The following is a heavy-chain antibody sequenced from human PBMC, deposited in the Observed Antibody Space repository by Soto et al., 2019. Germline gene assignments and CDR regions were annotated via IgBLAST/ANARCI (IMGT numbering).Heavy chain of an antibody. CDR2: ISGSGGST. D-gene: IGHD3-22*01. J-gene: IGHJ4*02. CDR1: GFTFSSYA. V-gene: IGHV3-23*01. Sequence: GGSLRLSCAASGFTFSSYAMSWVRQAPGKGLEWVSAISGSGGSTYYADSVKGRFTISRDNSKNTLYLQVNSLRAEDTAVYYCANTPRGYYDASNYWGQGTLVTVSS. CDR3: ANTPRGYYDASNY.